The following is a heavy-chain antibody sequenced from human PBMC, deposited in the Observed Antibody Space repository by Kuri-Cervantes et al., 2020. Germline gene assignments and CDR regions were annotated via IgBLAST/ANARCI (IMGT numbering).Heavy chain of an antibody. CDR3: ARRDGYSFCDY. V-gene: IGHV3-33*01. J-gene: IGHJ4*02. CDR2: IWYDGRDK. CDR1: GFTFSSYG. Sequence: GESLKISCAASGFTFSSYGMHWVRQAPGKGLEWVAVIWYDGRDKYYADSVKGRFTISRDNSKNTLYLQMSSLGVEDTAVYNCARRDGYSFCDYWGQEALVTVSS. D-gene: IGHD5-24*01.